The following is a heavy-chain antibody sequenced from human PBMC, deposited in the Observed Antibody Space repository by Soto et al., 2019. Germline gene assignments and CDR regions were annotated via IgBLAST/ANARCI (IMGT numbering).Heavy chain of an antibody. CDR1: GFSFSDFD. D-gene: IGHD3-22*01. CDR2: ISGDSMNI. Sequence: GGSLRLFCAASGFSFSDFDMLWVRQTPGKGLEWISHISGDSMNIHYADSVKGRFIISRDNAKSSLYLQMNSLRDDDTAVYYCAEDTSGYYHYLSWGQGTLVTVSS. V-gene: IGHV3-48*02. CDR3: AEDTSGYYHYLS. J-gene: IGHJ4*02.